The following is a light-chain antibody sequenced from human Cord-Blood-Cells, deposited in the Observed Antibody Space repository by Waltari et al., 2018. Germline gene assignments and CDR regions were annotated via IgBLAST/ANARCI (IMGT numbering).Light chain of an antibody. CDR3: QQYNNWPPYS. J-gene: IGKJ2*03. CDR2: GAS. V-gene: IGKV3-15*01. Sequence: EIVMTQSPATLSVSPGERSTLSCRASQTVSSNLAWYQQKPGQAPMLLIYGASTRATGIQVRFSGSGSGTEFTLTISSLKSEDFAVYYCQQYNNWPPYSFGQGTKLEIK. CDR1: QTVSSN.